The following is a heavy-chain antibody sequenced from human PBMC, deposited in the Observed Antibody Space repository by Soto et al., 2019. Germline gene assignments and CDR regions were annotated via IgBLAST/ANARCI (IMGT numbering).Heavy chain of an antibody. V-gene: IGHV3-23*01. CDR1: GFTFSSYA. CDR2: ISGSGGST. J-gene: IGHJ6*02. Sequence: EVQLLESGGGLVQPGGSLRLSCAASGFTFSSYAMSWVRQAPGKGLEWVSAISGSGGSTYYADSVKGRFTISRDNSKNTLYLQMNSVRAEDTDVYYCANLDIWSGYYNHYYYGMDVWGHGTTVTVSS. CDR3: ANLDIWSGYYNHYYYGMDV. D-gene: IGHD3-3*01.